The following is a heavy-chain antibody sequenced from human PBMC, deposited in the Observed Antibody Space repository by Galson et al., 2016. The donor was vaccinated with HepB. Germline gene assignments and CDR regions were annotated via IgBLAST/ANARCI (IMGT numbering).Heavy chain of an antibody. D-gene: IGHD6-19*01. Sequence: SLRLSCAASGFTVSSNYMSWVRQAPGMGLEWVSVIYSSGSTYYADSVKGRFTLPRDNSKNTLYLQMNSLRAEDTAVYYCARGHVAGNAASDDWGQGTLVIVSS. CDR3: ARGHVAGNAASDD. V-gene: IGHV3-53*01. CDR2: IYSSGST. J-gene: IGHJ4*02. CDR1: GFTVSSNY.